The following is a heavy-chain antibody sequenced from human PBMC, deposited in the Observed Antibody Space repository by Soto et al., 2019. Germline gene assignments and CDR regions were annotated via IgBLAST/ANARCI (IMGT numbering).Heavy chain of an antibody. J-gene: IGHJ4*02. CDR2: ISGSGGST. CDR3: AKATKSYSSSWYGTNFDC. CDR1: GFTFSSYA. D-gene: IGHD6-13*01. V-gene: IGHV3-23*01. Sequence: VGSLRLSCAASGFTFSSYAMSWVRQAPGKGLEWVSAISGSGGSTYYADSVKGRFTISRDNSKNTLYLQMNSLRAEDTAVYYCAKATKSYSSSWYGTNFDCWGQGTLVTVSS.